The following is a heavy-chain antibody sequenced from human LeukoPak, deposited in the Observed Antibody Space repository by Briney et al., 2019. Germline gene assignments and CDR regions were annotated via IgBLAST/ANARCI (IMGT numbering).Heavy chain of an antibody. Sequence: KPSETLSLTCTASGGSMSSYYWSWIRQPPGKGLEWIGYIYDSGSTNYNPSLKSRVTISVDTSNNQFSLKLNSVTAADTAVYYCARHGTSGIYRRPLDIWGQGTMVTVSS. V-gene: IGHV4-59*08. CDR1: GGSMSSYY. J-gene: IGHJ3*02. CDR2: IYDSGST. CDR3: ARHGTSGIYRRPLDI. D-gene: IGHD1-26*01.